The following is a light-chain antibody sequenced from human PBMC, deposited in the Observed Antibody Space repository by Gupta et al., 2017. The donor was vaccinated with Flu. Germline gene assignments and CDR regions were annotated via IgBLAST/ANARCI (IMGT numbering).Light chain of an antibody. CDR1: SSDVVGYNY. CDR3: SSYTSSSTLVV. Sequence: ITTSCTGTSSDVVGYNYFSWYQQHPGKAPKLMIYEVSNRPSGVSNRFSGSKSGNTASLTISGLQAEDEADYYCSSYTSSSTLVVFGGGTKLTVL. CDR2: EVS. J-gene: IGLJ2*01. V-gene: IGLV2-14*01.